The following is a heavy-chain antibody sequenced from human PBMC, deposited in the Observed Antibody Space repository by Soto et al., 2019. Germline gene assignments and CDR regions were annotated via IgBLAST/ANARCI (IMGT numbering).Heavy chain of an antibody. CDR1: GFTFSSYA. D-gene: IGHD2-2*01. CDR3: AKGGGVVVPAAIPYYYYGMDV. Sequence: QPGGSLRLSCAASGFTFSSYAMSWVRQAPGKGLEWVSAISGSGGSTYYADSVKGRFTISRDNSKNTLYLQMNSLRAEDTAVYYCAKGGGVVVPAAIPYYYYGMDVWGQGTTVTVSS. V-gene: IGHV3-23*01. CDR2: ISGSGGST. J-gene: IGHJ6*02.